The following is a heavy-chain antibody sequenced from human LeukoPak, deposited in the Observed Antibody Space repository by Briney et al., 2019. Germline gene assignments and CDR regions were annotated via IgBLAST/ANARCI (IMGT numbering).Heavy chain of an antibody. CDR3: ASDRKYFDY. CDR2: IYRSEST. V-gene: IGHV4-30-2*01. J-gene: IGHJ4*02. Sequence: SETLSLTCAVSGASISSGGYSWSWIRQPPGKGLEWIGYIYRSESTNYNPSLKSRVTISADRSKNQFSLTLSSVTAADTAVYYCASDRKYFDYWGQGALVTVSS. CDR1: GASISSGGYS.